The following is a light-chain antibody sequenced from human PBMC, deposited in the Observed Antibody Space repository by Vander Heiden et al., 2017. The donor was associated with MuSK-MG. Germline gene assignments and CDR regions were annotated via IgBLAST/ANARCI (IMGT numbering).Light chain of an antibody. CDR2: AAS. J-gene: IGKJ1*01. Sequence: DIQMTQSPSSLSASVGDRVTITCRASQGISSYLNWYQQKLGIAPKLLIHAASTLRSGVPSRFSGRGSGTDFTLSISSLHPEDFATYYCQLSDSAPGSTFGQWAK. CDR3: QLSDSAPGST. V-gene: IGKV1-39*01. CDR1: QGISSY.